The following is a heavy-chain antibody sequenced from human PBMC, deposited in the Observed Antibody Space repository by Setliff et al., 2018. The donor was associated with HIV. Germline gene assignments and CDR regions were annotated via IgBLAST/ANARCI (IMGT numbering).Heavy chain of an antibody. D-gene: IGHD2-2*01. CDR1: GASISSGNW. V-gene: IGHV4-4*02. CDR2: IFHTGST. Sequence: SETLSLTCAVSGASISSGNWWSWVRQSPGKGLEWIGEIFHTGSTNYNPSLKSRVTISVETSKNHFSLNVSSLTAADTALYFCARLMPNWDYFDYWGQGTQVTVSS. CDR3: ARLMPNWDYFDY. J-gene: IGHJ4*02.